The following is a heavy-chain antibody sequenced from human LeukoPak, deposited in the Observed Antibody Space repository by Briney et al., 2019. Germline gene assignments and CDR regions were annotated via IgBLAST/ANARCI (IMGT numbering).Heavy chain of an antibody. J-gene: IGHJ5*02. V-gene: IGHV4-38-2*02. CDR3: ARDSNSRLTMVRGVLGWFDP. D-gene: IGHD3-10*01. Sequence: SETLSLTCSVSEYSISSGFYWAWIRQAPGKGLEWIGSIFHSGSTYYSPSLSHRPYLSVDTSKNQFSLKLTSMTAADTAVYYCARDSNSRLTMVRGVLGWFDPWGPGILVSVSS. CDR1: EYSISSGFY. CDR2: IFHSGST.